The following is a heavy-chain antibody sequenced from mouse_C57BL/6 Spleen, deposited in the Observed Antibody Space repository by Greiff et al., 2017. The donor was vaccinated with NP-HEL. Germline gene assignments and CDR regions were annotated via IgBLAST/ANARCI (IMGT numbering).Heavy chain of an antibody. CDR2: INPNYGTT. D-gene: IGHD1-1*01. J-gene: IGHJ4*01. V-gene: IGHV1-39*01. Sequence: VQLQQSGPELVKPGASVKISCKASGYSFTDYNMNWVKQSNGKSLEWIGVINPNYGTTSYNQKFKGKATLTVDQSSSTAYMQLNSLTSEDSAVYYCATRGGSSPLYAMDYWGQGTSVTVSS. CDR1: GYSFTDYN. CDR3: ATRGGSSPLYAMDY.